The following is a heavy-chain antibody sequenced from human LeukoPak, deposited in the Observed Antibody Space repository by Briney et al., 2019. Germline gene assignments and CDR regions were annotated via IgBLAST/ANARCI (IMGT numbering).Heavy chain of an antibody. Sequence: PSETLSLTCTVSDDSISNSYWSWIRQSPEKGLEWIGFAHYSGNTYYNPSLTSRVTMSLDTSENQFSLKLTSMTAADSAVYYCARRQRSSWYFDYWGQGTQVTVSS. CDR2: AHYSGNT. V-gene: IGHV4-59*08. CDR1: DDSISNSY. D-gene: IGHD6-13*01. J-gene: IGHJ4*02. CDR3: ARRQRSSWYFDY.